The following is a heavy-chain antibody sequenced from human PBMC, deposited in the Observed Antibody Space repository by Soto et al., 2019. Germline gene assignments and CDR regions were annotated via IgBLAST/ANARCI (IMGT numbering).Heavy chain of an antibody. CDR2: IWYDGSNK. Sequence: QVQLVESGGGVVQPGRSLRLSCAASGFTFSSYGMHWVRQAPGKGLEWVAVIWYDGSNKYYADSVKGRFTISRDNSKNTLYLQMNSLRAEDTAVYYCAGAPKGGDLDYWGQGTLVTVSS. V-gene: IGHV3-33*01. CDR1: GFTFSSYG. D-gene: IGHD4-17*01. CDR3: AGAPKGGDLDY. J-gene: IGHJ4*02.